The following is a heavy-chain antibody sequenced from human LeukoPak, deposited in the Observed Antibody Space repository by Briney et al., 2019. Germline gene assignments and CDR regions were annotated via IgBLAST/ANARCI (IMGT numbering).Heavy chain of an antibody. Sequence: SETLSLTCTVSGGSISSSSYYWGWIRQPPGKGLEWIGSIHYSGSTNYNPSLKSRVTISVDTSKNQFSLKLSSVTAADTAVYYRARTVITGLSGYYYYMDVWGEGTTVTISS. D-gene: IGHD4-23*01. CDR3: ARTVITGLSGYYYYMDV. J-gene: IGHJ6*03. CDR1: GGSISSSSYY. V-gene: IGHV4-39*01. CDR2: IHYSGST.